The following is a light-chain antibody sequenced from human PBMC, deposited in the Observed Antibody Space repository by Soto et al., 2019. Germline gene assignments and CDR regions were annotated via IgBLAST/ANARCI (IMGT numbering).Light chain of an antibody. J-gene: IGKJ4*01. CDR3: QHGYTNPLA. CDR2: AAS. Sequence: IQMTQSPSSLSASIGDRFTITCRTSQSINIYLHWYQQKPGKAPKLLXYAASTLQSGVPPRFSGRGSGTDFTLTISSLQPEDIEVYYCQHGYTNPLAFGGGTKVDIK. CDR1: QSINIY. V-gene: IGKV1-39*01.